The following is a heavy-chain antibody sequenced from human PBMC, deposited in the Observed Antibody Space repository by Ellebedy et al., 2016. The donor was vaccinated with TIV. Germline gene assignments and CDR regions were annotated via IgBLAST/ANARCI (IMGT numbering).Heavy chain of an antibody. D-gene: IGHD6-13*01. Sequence: ASVNVSCXASGYTFTSYDINWVRQASGQGLEWMGWMNPSSGKTGYAQKFKGRVTMTSNTSTSTAYLDLTSLRSEDTAVYYCARGDSTLGSTWYNWFNPWGQGTLVTVSS. J-gene: IGHJ5*02. CDR1: GYTFTSYD. CDR3: ARGDSTLGSTWYNWFNP. CDR2: MNPSSGKT. V-gene: IGHV1-8*01.